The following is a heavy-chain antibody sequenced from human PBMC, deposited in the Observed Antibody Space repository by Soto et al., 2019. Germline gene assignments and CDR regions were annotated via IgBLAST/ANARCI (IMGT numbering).Heavy chain of an antibody. Sequence: QVQLVQSGAEVKKPGASVKVSCKASGYTFTSYGISWVRQTPGQVLEWMGWISAYNCNTNYAQKLQGRVTMTTDTSTVTAYMELRSLRSDDTDVYNSARDSLIRGQWLHQTYNWFDPWGQGTPVMVSS. D-gene: IGHD5-12*01. V-gene: IGHV1-18*01. CDR1: GYTFTSYG. CDR3: ARDSLIRGQWLHQTYNWFDP. CDR2: ISAYNCNT. J-gene: IGHJ5*02.